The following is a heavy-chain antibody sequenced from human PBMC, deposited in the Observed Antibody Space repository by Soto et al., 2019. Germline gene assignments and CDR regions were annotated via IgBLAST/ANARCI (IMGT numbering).Heavy chain of an antibody. V-gene: IGHV3-23*01. CDR1: GFTFSNYA. D-gene: IGHD1-26*01. J-gene: IGHJ4*02. CDR3: AKYRMVGIRGYFDC. CDR2: INFGGGDT. Sequence: GGALRLSCAASGFTFSNYAMSWDRQAPGKGLEWVATINFGGGDTYYADSVRGRFTISRDNSENTLDLQMNSLRAEDTALYYCAKYRMVGIRGYFDCWGQGTLVTVSS.